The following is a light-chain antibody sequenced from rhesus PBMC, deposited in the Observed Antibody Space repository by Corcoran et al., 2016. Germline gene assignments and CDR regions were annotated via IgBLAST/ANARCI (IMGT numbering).Light chain of an antibody. CDR1: ENVNNY. CDR3: QHGYGTPLT. CDR2: KAS. Sequence: DIQMTQSPSSLSASVGDRVTITCRASENVNNYLNWYQQKPGKTPKLLNNKASTLQSGVPSRFSGSGSGTDYTFTISSLQPEDVATYYCQHGYGTPLTFGGGTKVEIK. J-gene: IGKJ4*01. V-gene: IGKV1-74*01.